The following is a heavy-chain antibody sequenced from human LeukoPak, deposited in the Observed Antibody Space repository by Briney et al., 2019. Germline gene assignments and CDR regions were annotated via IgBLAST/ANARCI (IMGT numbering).Heavy chain of an antibody. J-gene: IGHJ4*02. CDR3: ARDSIVGASPRKDY. CDR2: ISSSGSTI. D-gene: IGHD1-26*01. V-gene: IGHV3-48*03. CDR1: GFTFSSYE. Sequence: GGSLRLSCAASGFTFSSYEMNWVRQAPGKGLEWVSYISSSGSTIYYADSVKGRFTISRDNSKNTLYLQMNSLRAEDTAVYYCARDSIVGASPRKDYWGQGTLVTVSS.